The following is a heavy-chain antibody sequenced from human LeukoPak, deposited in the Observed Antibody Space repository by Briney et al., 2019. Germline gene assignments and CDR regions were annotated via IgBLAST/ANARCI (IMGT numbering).Heavy chain of an antibody. CDR2: IDSSSSYI. CDR1: GFTFSSYS. J-gene: IGHJ6*03. V-gene: IGHV3-21*01. D-gene: IGHD5-18*01. CDR3: ARVGYSYGKDDYYYYMDV. Sequence: GGSLRLSCAASGFTFSSYSMNWVRQAPGKGLVWVSSIDSSSSYIYYADSVKGRFTISRDNAKNSLYLQMNSLRAEDTAVYYCARVGYSYGKDDYYYYMDVWGKGTTVTVSS.